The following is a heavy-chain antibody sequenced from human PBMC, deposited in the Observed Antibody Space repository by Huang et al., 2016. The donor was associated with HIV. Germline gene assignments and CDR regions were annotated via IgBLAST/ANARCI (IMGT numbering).Heavy chain of an antibody. CDR3: VKDRGQQLSPFDS. D-gene: IGHD6-13*01. V-gene: IGHV3-21*01. J-gene: IGHJ4*02. CDR1: GFSVDSFN. Sequence: EVQLVDSGGGLVKPGGSLRLSCAASGFSVDSFNMFWVRQTPGKGREWVASISPSSSFIEDADSVKGRFSISRDNAKNSLYLQMNSLRGEDTAVYYCVKDRGQQLSPFDSWGQGTLVTVSS. CDR2: ISPSSSFI.